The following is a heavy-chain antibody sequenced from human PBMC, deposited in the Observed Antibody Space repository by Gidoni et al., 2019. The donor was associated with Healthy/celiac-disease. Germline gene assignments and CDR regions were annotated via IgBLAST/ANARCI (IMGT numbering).Heavy chain of an antibody. V-gene: IGHV3-53*01. D-gene: IGHD6-19*01. J-gene: IGHJ6*02. CDR3: ARGAAVAAHYYGMDV. Sequence: EVQQVDSGAGLLQPGGSVRLSCTATVFTVSSNSISWVRQAPGKGLAWVSVMYSVGSTSYAASVKGRFTISRDNSKNTLYLQMNSLRAEDTAVYYCARGAAVAAHYYGMDVWGQGTTVTVSS. CDR1: VFTVSSNS. CDR2: MYSVGST.